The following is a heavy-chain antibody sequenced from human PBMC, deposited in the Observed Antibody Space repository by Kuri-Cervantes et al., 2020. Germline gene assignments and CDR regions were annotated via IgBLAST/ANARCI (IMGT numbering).Heavy chain of an antibody. V-gene: IGHV4-34*01. J-gene: IGHJ4*02. CDR1: GGSFRGYY. Sequence: SETLSLTCAVYGGSFRGYYWSWIRQPPGKGLEWIGEINHSGSTNYNPSLKSRVTISVDTSKNQFSLKLSSVTAADTAVYYCARDGWRCGGDCYPTYWGQGTLVTGSS. D-gene: IGHD2-21*02. CDR2: INHSGST. CDR3: ARDGWRCGGDCYPTY.